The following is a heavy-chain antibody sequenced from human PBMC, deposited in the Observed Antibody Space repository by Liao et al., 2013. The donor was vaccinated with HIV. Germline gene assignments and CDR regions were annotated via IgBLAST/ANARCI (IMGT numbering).Heavy chain of an antibody. V-gene: IGHV4-34*01. Sequence: QVQLQQWGAGLLKPSETLSLTCAVYGGSFSGYFWSWIRQPPGKGLEWIGEINHSGSTNYNPSLKSRVTISVDTSKNQFSLKLSSVTAADTAVYYCARGRLYYYYYYYMDVWGKGTTVTVSS. D-gene: IGHD2/OR15-2a*01. CDR3: ARGRLYYYYYYYMDV. CDR1: GGSFSGYF. J-gene: IGHJ6*03. CDR2: INHSGST.